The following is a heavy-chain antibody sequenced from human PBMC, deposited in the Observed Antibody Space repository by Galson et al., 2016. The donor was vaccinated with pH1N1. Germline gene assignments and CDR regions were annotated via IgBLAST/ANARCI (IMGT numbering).Heavy chain of an antibody. J-gene: IGHJ4*02. V-gene: IGHV1-69*04. Sequence: SVKVSCKASGGTLSSYAISWVRQAPGQGLEWMGNILPILGIPDYAQKFQDRVKITADKSTNTAYLELSSLRSEDTAVYYCARDREDYWSGYLFDYWGQGYWSPSLQ. CDR2: ILPILGIP. CDR3: ARDREDYWSGYLFDY. CDR1: GGTLSSYA. D-gene: IGHD3-3*01.